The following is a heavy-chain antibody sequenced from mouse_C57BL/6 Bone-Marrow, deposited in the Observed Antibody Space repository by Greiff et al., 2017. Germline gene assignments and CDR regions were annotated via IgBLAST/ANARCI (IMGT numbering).Heavy chain of an antibody. J-gene: IGHJ4*01. D-gene: IGHD1-1*01. Sequence: QVQLQQSGPELVKPGASVKLSCKASGYTFTSYDINWVKQRPGQGLEWIGWIYPRDGSTKYNEKFKGKATLTVDTSSSTAYMELHSLTSEDSAVYFCARGGLITTVVATDYYAMDYWGQGTSVTVSS. CDR1: GYTFTSYD. CDR3: ARGGLITTVVATDYYAMDY. CDR2: IYPRDGST. V-gene: IGHV1-85*01.